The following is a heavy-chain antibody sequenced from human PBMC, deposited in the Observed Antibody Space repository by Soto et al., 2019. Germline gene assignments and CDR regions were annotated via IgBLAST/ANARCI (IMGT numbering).Heavy chain of an antibody. D-gene: IGHD6-13*01. Sequence: GESLKSSCQVSGYSFTSYWIGWVSQMPGKGLEWMGIIYPGDSDTRYSPSFQGQVTISADKSISTAYLQWSSLKASDTAMYYCARRGIAAAYYYGMDVWGQGTTVTVSS. V-gene: IGHV5-51*01. CDR2: IYPGDSDT. CDR3: ARRGIAAAYYYGMDV. CDR1: GYSFTSYW. J-gene: IGHJ6*02.